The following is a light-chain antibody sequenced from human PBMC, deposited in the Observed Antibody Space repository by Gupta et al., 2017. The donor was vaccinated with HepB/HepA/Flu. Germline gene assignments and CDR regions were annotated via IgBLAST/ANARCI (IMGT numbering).Light chain of an antibody. CDR3: GTWDSSLSAVV. J-gene: IGLJ2*01. Sequence: QSVLTQPPPVSAAPGQKVTISCSGSSSNIGNNYVSWYQQLPGTAPKLLIYENHKRPSGIPDRFSGSKSGTSATLGITGLQTGDEADYYCGTWDSSLSAVVFGGGTKLTVL. CDR1: SSNIGNNY. V-gene: IGLV1-51*02. CDR2: ENH.